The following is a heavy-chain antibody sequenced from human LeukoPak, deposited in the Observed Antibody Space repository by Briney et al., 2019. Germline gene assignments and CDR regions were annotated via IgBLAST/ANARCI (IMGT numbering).Heavy chain of an antibody. CDR1: GYIVSSNH. V-gene: IGHV3-66*01. J-gene: IGHJ4*02. D-gene: IGHD1/OR15-1a*01. Sequence: AVSLRRSCAASGYIVSSNHMNWVRQAPGKGLEWVSSTYAPGDTHYADSVKGRFIICGDHSRNFLYLQMNDLRVEETAVYYCASGEQHLNLVYWGQGTLVTVSS. CDR3: ASGEQHLNLVY. CDR2: TYAPGDT.